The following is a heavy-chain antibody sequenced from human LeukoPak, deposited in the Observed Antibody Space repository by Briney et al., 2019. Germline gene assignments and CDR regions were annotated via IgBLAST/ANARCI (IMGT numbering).Heavy chain of an antibody. CDR3: ARDRSCGGDCSDDAFDI. CDR2: IYTSGST. V-gene: IGHV4-39*07. Sequence: SETLSLTCTVSGGSISSSSYYWGWIRQPPGKGPEWIVRIYTSGSTNYNPSLKSRVTMSVDTSKNQFSLKLSSVTAADTAVYYCARDRSCGGDCSDDAFDIWGQGTMVTVSS. D-gene: IGHD2-21*01. J-gene: IGHJ3*02. CDR1: GGSISSSSYY.